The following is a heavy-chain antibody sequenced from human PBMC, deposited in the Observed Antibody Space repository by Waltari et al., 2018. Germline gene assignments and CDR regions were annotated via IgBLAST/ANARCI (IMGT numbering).Heavy chain of an antibody. CDR3: AKDSGYNVGSLDY. J-gene: IGHJ4*02. CDR2: ISGSGGST. CDR1: GFTFSSYA. V-gene: IGHV3-23*01. Sequence: EVQLLESGGGLVQPGGSLRLSCAASGFTFSSYAMSWVRQAPGKGLEWVSAISGSGGSTYYADSVKGRFTISRDNSKNTLYLQMNSLRAEDTAGYYCAKDSGYNVGSLDYWGQGTLVTVSS. D-gene: IGHD5-12*01.